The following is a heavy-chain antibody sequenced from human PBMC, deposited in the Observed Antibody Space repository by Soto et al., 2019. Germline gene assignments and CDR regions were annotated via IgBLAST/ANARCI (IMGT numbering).Heavy chain of an antibody. Sequence: GGSLRLSCAASGFTFSSYGMHWVRQAPGKGLEWVAVIWYDGSNKYYADSVKGRFTISRDNSKNTLYLQMNSLRAEDTAVYYCASLGVTTYYDFWSGYNDAFDIWGKGTMVTVSS. CDR1: GFTFSSYG. CDR3: ASLGVTTYYDFWSGYNDAFDI. CDR2: IWYDGSNK. V-gene: IGHV3-33*01. D-gene: IGHD3-3*01. J-gene: IGHJ3*02.